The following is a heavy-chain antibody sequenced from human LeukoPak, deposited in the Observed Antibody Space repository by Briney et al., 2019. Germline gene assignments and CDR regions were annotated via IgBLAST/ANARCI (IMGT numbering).Heavy chain of an antibody. CDR1: GFTFSSYG. Sequence: GRSLRLSCAASGFTFSSYGMHWVRQAPGKGLEWVAVISYDGSNKYYVDSVKGRFTISRDNSKNTLYLQMNSLRAEDPAVYYCAKIFGYSSGWYPEYFQYWGQGTLVTVSS. V-gene: IGHV3-30*18. D-gene: IGHD6-19*01. CDR2: ISYDGSNK. J-gene: IGHJ1*01. CDR3: AKIFGYSSGWYPEYFQY.